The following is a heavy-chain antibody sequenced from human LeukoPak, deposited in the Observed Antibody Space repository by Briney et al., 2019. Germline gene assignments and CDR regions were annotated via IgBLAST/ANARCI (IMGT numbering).Heavy chain of an antibody. J-gene: IGHJ4*02. CDR3: AKASLGSCSGAKCYHFDN. V-gene: IGHV3-23*01. CDR2: FSGPLETT. Sequence: GGSLRLSCVASGFTFNNYAMSWVRHVPGKKLEWVSTFSGPLETTYYAPSIKGRFTISRDNSRNTLSLQMNSLRAEDTAIYYCAKASLGSCSGAKCYHFDNWGQGTLVTVSS. CDR1: GFTFNNYA. D-gene: IGHD2-15*01.